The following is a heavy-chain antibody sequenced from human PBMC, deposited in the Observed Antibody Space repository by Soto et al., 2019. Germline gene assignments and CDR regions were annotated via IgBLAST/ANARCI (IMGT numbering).Heavy chain of an antibody. CDR3: AKSGLWFGELQYYFDY. J-gene: IGHJ4*02. CDR1: GFTFSSYG. V-gene: IGHV3-30*18. Sequence: GGSLRLSCAASGFTFSSYGMHWVRQAPGKGLEWVAVISYDGSNKYYADSVKGRFTISRDNSKNTLYLQMNSLRAEDTAVYYCAKSGLWFGELQYYFDYWGQGTLVTVSS. CDR2: ISYDGSNK. D-gene: IGHD3-10*01.